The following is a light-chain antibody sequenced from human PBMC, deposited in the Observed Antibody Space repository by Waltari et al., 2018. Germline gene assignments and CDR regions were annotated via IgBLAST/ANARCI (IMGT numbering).Light chain of an antibody. J-gene: IGLJ2*01. V-gene: IGLV2-14*03. Sequence: QSALNQPASVSGSPGQSITISCTGTSSDIGGYNYVSWYQQHPVKAPKLMIYDVNNRPSGVSNRFSGSKSGNTASLTISGLQAEDEADYYCSSYTSSSTLEFGGGTKLTVL. CDR3: SSYTSSSTLE. CDR2: DVN. CDR1: SSDIGGYNY.